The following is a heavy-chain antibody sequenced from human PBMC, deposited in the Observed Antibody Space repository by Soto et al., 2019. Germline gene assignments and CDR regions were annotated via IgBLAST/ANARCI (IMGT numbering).Heavy chain of an antibody. Sequence: ASVKVSCKASGYTFTSSGISWVRQAPGQGLEWMGWISAYNGNTNYAQKLQGRVTMTTDTSTSTAYMELRSLRSDDTAVYYCARDAVVVPAAIWEYYYYGMDVWGQVTTVTVSS. CDR3: ARDAVVVPAAIWEYYYYGMDV. J-gene: IGHJ6*02. CDR1: GYTFTSSG. D-gene: IGHD2-2*01. V-gene: IGHV1-18*01. CDR2: ISAYNGNT.